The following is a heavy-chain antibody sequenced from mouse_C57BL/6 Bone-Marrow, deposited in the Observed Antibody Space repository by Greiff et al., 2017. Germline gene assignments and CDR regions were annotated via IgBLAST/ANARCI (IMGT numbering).Heavy chain of an antibody. CDR3: ARDYGSSYWYFDV. J-gene: IGHJ1*03. D-gene: IGHD1-1*01. CDR2: IYPRDGST. V-gene: IGHV1-85*01. CDR1: GYTFTSYD. Sequence: QVQLQQSGPELVKPGASVKLSCKASGYTFTSYDINWVKQRPGQGLEWFGWIYPRDGSTKYNEKFKGKATLTVDTSSSTAYMELHRLTSEDSAVYFCARDYGSSYWYFDVWGTGTTVTVSS.